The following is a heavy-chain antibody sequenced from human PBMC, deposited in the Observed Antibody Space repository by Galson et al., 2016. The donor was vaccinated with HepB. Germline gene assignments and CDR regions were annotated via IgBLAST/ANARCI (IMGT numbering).Heavy chain of an antibody. D-gene: IGHD3-22*01. CDR3: ARDRNYDSSGFDY. J-gene: IGHJ4*02. CDR1: GFTFSDYY. CDR2: VSSDDNAM. Sequence: SLRLSCAASGFTFSDYYMTWIRQAPGKGLEWISYVSSDDNAMYYADSVRGRFTVSRDNIKSSLYLQMDSLRVEDTAVYYCARDRNYDSSGFDYWGQGILVTVSS. V-gene: IGHV3-11*01.